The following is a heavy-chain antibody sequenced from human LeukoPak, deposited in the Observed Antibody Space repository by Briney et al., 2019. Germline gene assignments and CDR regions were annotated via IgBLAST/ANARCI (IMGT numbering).Heavy chain of an antibody. Sequence: PSETLSLTCTVSGGSISSSSYYWGWIRQPPGKGPEWIGSIHYSGSTYYNPSLKSRVTISVDTSKNQFSLNLSSVTAADTAVYYCARPISSSWYGGFDYWGQETLVTVSS. CDR1: GGSISSSSYY. J-gene: IGHJ4*02. V-gene: IGHV4-39*01. D-gene: IGHD6-13*01. CDR3: ARPISSSWYGGFDY. CDR2: IHYSGST.